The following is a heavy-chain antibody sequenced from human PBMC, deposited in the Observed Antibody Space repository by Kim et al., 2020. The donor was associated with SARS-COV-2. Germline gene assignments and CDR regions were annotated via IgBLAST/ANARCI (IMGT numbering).Heavy chain of an antibody. CDR2: IIPIFGTA. V-gene: IGHV1-69*13. D-gene: IGHD6-19*01. Sequence: SVKVSCKASGGTFSSYAISWVRQAPGQGLEWMGGIIPIFGTANYAQKFQGRVTITADESTSTAYMELSSLRSEDTAVYYCARLPVGGIAVAGQYYWGQGTLVTVSS. CDR3: ARLPVGGIAVAGQYY. J-gene: IGHJ4*02. CDR1: GGTFSSYA.